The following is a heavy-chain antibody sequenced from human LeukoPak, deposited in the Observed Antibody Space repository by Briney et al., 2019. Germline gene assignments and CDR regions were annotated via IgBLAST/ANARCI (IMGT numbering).Heavy chain of an antibody. J-gene: IGHJ3*02. V-gene: IGHV3-48*03. CDR1: GFTFSSYE. CDR2: ISSSGSTI. D-gene: IGHD3-9*01. CDR3: ARGPPGLRYFDWMSGSGDAFDI. Sequence: GGSLRLSCADPGFTFSSYEMNWVRQAPGKGLEWGSYISSSGSTIYYADSVKGRFTISRDNAKNSLYLQMNSLRAEDTAVYYCARGPPGLRYFDWMSGSGDAFDIWGQGTMVTVSS.